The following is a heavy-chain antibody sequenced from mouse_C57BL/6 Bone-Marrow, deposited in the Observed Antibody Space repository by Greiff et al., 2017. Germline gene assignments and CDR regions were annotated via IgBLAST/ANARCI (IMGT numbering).Heavy chain of an antibody. D-gene: IGHD1-1*01. CDR2: IHPNSGST. V-gene: IGHV1-64*01. CDR1: GYTFTSYW. CDR3: ASPLSYYGSSWFAY. J-gene: IGHJ3*01. Sequence: QVQLQQPGAELVKPGASVKLSCKASGYTFTSYWMHWVKQRPGQGLEWIGLIHPNSGSTNYNEKFKSKATLTVDKSSSTAYMQLSSLTSKDSAVYYGASPLSYYGSSWFAYWGQGTLVTVSA.